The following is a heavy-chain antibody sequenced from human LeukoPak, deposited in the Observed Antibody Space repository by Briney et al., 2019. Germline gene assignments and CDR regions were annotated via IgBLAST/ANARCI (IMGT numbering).Heavy chain of an antibody. D-gene: IGHD1-1*01. CDR3: ARGRRVLGYNWFDP. J-gene: IGHJ5*02. CDR2: IYYSGST. V-gene: IGHV4-39*07. Sequence: SETLSLTCTVSGGSISSSSYYWGWIRQPLGKGLEWIGSIYYSGSTYYNPSLKSRVTISVDTSKNQFSLKLSSVTAADTAVYYCARGRRVLGYNWFDPWGQGTLVTVSS. CDR1: GGSISSSSYY.